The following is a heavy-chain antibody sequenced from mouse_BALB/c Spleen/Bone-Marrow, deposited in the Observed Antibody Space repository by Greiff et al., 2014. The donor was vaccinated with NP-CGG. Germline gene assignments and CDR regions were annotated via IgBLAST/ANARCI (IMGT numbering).Heavy chain of an antibody. CDR3: ARDDGYYIRNAMNY. J-gene: IGHJ4*01. V-gene: IGHV5-17*02. CDR2: ISSGTSTI. Sequence: VQLQQPGGGLVQPGGARKLSCAASGFTFSSFGMHWVRQAPERGLEWVAYISSGTSTIYYADTVKGRFTISRDNPKNTLFLQMTSLRSEDTAIYYCARDDGYYIRNAMNYWGQGTSVTVSS. CDR1: GFTFSSFG. D-gene: IGHD2-3*01.